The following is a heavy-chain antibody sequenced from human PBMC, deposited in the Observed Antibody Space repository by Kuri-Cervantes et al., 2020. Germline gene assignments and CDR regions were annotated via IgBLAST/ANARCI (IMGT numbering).Heavy chain of an antibody. CDR3: ARDCRWPVDAFDI. CDR2: IKQDGSEK. V-gene: IGHV3-7*01. D-gene: IGHD6-19*01. Sequence: GESLKISCAASGFTFSSYWMSWVRQAPGKGLEWVANIKQDGSEKYYVDSVKGRFTISRDSAKNSLYLQMNSLRAEDTAVYYCARDCRWPVDAFDIWGQGTMVTVSS. J-gene: IGHJ3*02. CDR1: GFTFSSYW.